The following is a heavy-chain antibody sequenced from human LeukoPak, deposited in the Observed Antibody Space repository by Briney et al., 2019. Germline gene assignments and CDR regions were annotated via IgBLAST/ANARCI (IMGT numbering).Heavy chain of an antibody. J-gene: IGHJ4*02. CDR3: ARVVPVAGLYYFDY. Sequence: ASVKVSCKASGYTFISYYMHWVRRAPGEGLEWMGIINPSGGSTNYAQKFQGRVTMTRDTSTSTVYMELSSLRSEDTAVYYCARVVPVAGLYYFDYWGQGTLVTVSS. CDR2: INPSGGST. V-gene: IGHV1-46*03. D-gene: IGHD2-2*01. CDR1: GYTFISYY.